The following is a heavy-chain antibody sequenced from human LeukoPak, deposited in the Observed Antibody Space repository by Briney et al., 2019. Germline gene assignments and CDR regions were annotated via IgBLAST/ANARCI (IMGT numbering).Heavy chain of an antibody. CDR2: IYYSGST. D-gene: IGHD6-19*01. V-gene: IGHV4-59*08. CDR3: AGRGIAVADYPY. J-gene: IGHJ4*02. Sequence: SETLSLTCTVSGGSISSYYWSWIRQPPGKGLEWIGYIYYSGSTNYNPSLKSRVTISVDTSKNQFSLKLSSVTAADTAVYYCAGRGIAVADYPYWGQGTLVTVSS. CDR1: GGSISSYY.